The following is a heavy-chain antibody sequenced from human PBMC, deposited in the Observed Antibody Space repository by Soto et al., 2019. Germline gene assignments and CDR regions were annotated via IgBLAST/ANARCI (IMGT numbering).Heavy chain of an antibody. D-gene: IGHD6-6*01. CDR2: INPNSGGT. Sequence: ASVKVSCKASGYTFTGYYMHWVRQAPGQGLEWMGWINPNSGGTNYAQKFQGWVTMTRDTSISTAYMELSRLRSDDTAVYYCARDMKCTVEYSSWSVSMGMDVWGQGTTVTVSS. J-gene: IGHJ6*02. CDR3: ARDMKCTVEYSSWSVSMGMDV. V-gene: IGHV1-2*04. CDR1: GYTFTGYY.